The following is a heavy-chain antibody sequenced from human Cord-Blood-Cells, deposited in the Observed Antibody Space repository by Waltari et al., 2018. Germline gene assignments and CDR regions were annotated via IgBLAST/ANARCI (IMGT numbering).Heavy chain of an antibody. Sequence: QLQLQESGPGLVKPSETLSLTCTVSGGSISSSSYYWGWIRQPPGKGLEWIGSIYYSGTSYYPPLHSRLISSVDATNNHFSPMLRCSIAAAAAAYYCGRCYSWSTSYYYYGMDVWGQGTTVTVSS. CDR1: GGSISSSSYY. D-gene: IGHD3-10*01. V-gene: IGHV4-39*02. CDR2: IYYSGT. CDR3: GRCYSWSTSYYYYGMDV. J-gene: IGHJ6*02.